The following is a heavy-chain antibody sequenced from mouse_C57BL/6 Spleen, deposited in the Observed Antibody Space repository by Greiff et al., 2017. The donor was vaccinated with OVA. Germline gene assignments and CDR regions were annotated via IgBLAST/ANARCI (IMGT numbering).Heavy chain of an antibody. CDR2: ISSGSSTI. D-gene: IGHD1-1*01. CDR1: GFTFSDYG. Sequence: EVQLQESGGGLVKPGGSLKLSCAASGFTFSDYGMHWVRQAPEKGLEWVAYISSGSSTIYYADTVKGRFTISRDNAKNTLFLQMTSLRSEDTAMYYCARRTVVAVDYWGQGTTLTVSS. V-gene: IGHV5-17*01. CDR3: ARRTVVAVDY. J-gene: IGHJ2*01.